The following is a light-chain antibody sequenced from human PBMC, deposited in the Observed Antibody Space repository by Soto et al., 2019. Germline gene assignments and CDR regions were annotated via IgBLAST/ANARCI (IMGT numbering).Light chain of an antibody. CDR1: EGVGSS. CDR3: QQYNDWNRK. J-gene: IGKJ1*01. V-gene: IGKV3-15*01. CDR2: GAS. Sequence: ETVMTQSPATLSVSPGERVTLSCRASEGVGSSLAWYQQKPGQAPRVLIYGASTTAPGIPARFSGSGSGTEFTLTISSLQSEDSAVYHCQQYNDWNRKCGQGAKVDIK.